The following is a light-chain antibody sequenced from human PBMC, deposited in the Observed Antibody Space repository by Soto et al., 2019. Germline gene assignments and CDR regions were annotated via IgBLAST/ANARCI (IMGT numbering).Light chain of an antibody. CDR2: GAS. CDR1: QSVSSTF. V-gene: IGKV3-20*01. Sequence: EIVLTQSPGTLSLSPGERATLSCRASQSVSSTFLVWYQQKPGQAPRLLIYGASSRATGIPDRFSGGGSGTDFTLTISRLEPEDFAVYYCHHYGSSPTFTFGQGTKLEIK. CDR3: HHYGSSPTFT. J-gene: IGKJ2*01.